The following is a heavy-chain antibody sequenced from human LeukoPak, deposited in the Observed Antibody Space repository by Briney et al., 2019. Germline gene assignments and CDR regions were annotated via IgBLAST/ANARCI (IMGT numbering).Heavy chain of an antibody. D-gene: IGHD5-18*01. J-gene: IGHJ4*02. CDR1: GGSFSGYY. V-gene: IGHV4-34*01. CDR3: ASGTWIQLWFIDY. CDR2: INHSGST. Sequence: SETLSLTCAVYGGSFSGYYWSWIRQPPGKGLEWIGEINHSGSTNYNPSLKSRVTISVDTSKNQFSLKLSSVTAADTAVYYCASGTWIQLWFIDYWGQGTLVTVSS.